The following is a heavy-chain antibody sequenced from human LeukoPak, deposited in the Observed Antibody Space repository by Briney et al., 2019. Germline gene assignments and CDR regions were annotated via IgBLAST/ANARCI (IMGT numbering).Heavy chain of an antibody. CDR1: GYTFTTYY. J-gene: IGHJ5*02. CDR2: INPSGGRT. CDR3: ASKDGSGWYEEA. D-gene: IGHD6-19*01. Sequence: GASVKVSCKASGYTFTTYYMHWVRQAPGQGLEWMGVINPSGGRTSYAQKFQGRVTMTRDTSTSTVYMELSSLRSEDTAVYYCASKDGSGWYEEAWGQGTLVTVSS. V-gene: IGHV1-46*01.